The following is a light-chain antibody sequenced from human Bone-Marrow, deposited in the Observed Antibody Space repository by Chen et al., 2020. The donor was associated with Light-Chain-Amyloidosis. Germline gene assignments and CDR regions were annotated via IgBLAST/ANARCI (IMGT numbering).Light chain of an antibody. V-gene: IGLV3-1*01. CDR2: QDT. CDR3: QAWDSSTVV. CDR1: KLGDKY. J-gene: IGLJ2*01. Sequence: SSELTQPPSVSVSPGQTANITCSGDKLGDKYVCWYQQKPGQSPVVVIYQDTTRPSGIPERFSGSNSGSTATLTISGTQTMDEADYYCQAWDSSTVVFGGGTRLTVL.